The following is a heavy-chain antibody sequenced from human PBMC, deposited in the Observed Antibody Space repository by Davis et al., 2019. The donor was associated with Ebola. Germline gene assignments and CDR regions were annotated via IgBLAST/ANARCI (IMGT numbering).Heavy chain of an antibody. CDR1: GFSFSSYD. D-gene: IGHD4-17*01. CDR2: ISYDGSNE. CDR3: AKETTATTDFDY. V-gene: IGHV3-30*18. J-gene: IGHJ4*02. Sequence: GESLKISCAASGFSFSSYDMHWVRQAPGKGLEWVAVISYDGSNEYYADSVKGRFTVSRDNSKYTLYLQMNSLRREDSAMYYCAKETTATTDFDYWGQGTLVTVSS.